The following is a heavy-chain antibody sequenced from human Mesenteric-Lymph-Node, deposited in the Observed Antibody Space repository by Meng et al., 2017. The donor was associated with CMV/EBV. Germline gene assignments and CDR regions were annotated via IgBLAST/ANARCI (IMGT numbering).Heavy chain of an antibody. J-gene: IGHJ4*02. CDR2: IYLGDSDT. Sequence: GESLKISCKASGYSYSTYWVGWVRQMPGKGLEWMGIIYLGDSDTKYSPSFQGQVTISADKSISTAYVQWSSLEASDTAMYYCARHYLGSSSWIDYWGQGTLVTVSS. CDR3: ARHYLGSSSWIDY. D-gene: IGHD6-13*01. CDR1: GYSYSTYW. V-gene: IGHV5-51*01.